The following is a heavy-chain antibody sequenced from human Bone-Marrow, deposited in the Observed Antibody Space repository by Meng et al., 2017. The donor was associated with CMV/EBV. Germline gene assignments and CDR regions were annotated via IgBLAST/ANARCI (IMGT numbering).Heavy chain of an antibody. D-gene: IGHD6-19*01. CDR1: GYTFTGYY. V-gene: IGHV1-2*02. Sequence: ASVKVSCKASGYTFTGYYMHWVRQAPGQGLEWMGWINPNSGGTNYAQKFQGRVTMTRDTSISTAYMELSRLRSDDTAVYYCARVSHSSSGWRGPFDDWGQGTLVTVSS. J-gene: IGHJ4*02. CDR2: INPNSGGT. CDR3: ARVSHSSSGWRGPFDD.